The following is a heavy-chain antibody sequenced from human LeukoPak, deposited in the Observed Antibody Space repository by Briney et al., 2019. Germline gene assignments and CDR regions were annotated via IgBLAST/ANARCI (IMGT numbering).Heavy chain of an antibody. CDR3: ARGDIVVVPAATDYYFDY. Sequence: GESLKISCKGSGYSFTSYWIGWVRQMPGKGLEWMGIIYPGDSDTRYSPSFQGQVTISADKSISTAYLQWSSLKASDTAMYYCARGDIVVVPAATDYYFDYWGQGTLVTVSS. J-gene: IGHJ4*02. CDR2: IYPGDSDT. CDR1: GYSFTSYW. D-gene: IGHD2-2*01. V-gene: IGHV5-51*01.